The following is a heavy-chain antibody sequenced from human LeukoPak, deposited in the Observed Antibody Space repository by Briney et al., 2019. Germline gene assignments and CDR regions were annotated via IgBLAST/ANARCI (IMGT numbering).Heavy chain of an antibody. J-gene: IGHJ3*02. CDR1: GYTSTSYD. D-gene: IGHD1-26*01. CDR3: ARGRINTGIVGATTPRAFDI. V-gene: IGHV1-8*03. CDR2: MNPNRGNT. Sequence: ASAKASCTVSGYTSTSYDTNWVRQATRQGHEWMGWMNPNRGNTGHAQQLHGGAPFTRNTSISTAYRDLSKLRSEDTAVYYCARGRINTGIVGATTPRAFDIWGQGTMVTVSS.